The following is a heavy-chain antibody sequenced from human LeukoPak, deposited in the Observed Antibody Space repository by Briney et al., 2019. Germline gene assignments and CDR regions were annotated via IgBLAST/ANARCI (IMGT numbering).Heavy chain of an antibody. D-gene: IGHD1-26*01. V-gene: IGHV1-69*05. CDR1: GGTFSSYA. CDR3: AREMGIYDGSYYRGAFDI. Sequence: ASGKGSCKASGGTFSSYAISWVRQAPGQGLEWMGGIIPIFGTANYAQKFQGRVTITTYESTSTAYMELSSLRSEDTAVYYCAREMGIYDGSYYRGAFDIWGQGTMVTVSS. J-gene: IGHJ3*02. CDR2: IIPIFGTA.